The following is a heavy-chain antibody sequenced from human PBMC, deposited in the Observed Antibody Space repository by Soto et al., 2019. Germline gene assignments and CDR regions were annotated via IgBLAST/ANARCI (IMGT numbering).Heavy chain of an antibody. Sequence: ASVKVSCKASGYTFTGYYMHWVRQAPGQGLEWMGWINPNSGDTNYAQKFQGWDTMTRDTSISTAYMELRSLRSDDTAVYYCARDCSSTSRYDGWFDPWGQGTLVTVSS. V-gene: IGHV1-2*04. J-gene: IGHJ5*02. CDR3: ARDCSSTSRYDGWFDP. D-gene: IGHD2-2*01. CDR2: INPNSGDT. CDR1: GYTFTGYY.